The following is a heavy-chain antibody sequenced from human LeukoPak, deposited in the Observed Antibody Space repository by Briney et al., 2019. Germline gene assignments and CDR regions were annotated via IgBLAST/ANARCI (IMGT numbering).Heavy chain of an antibody. Sequence: PGRSLRLSCAAPGFTFSRDWMHWVRQGPGKGLVWVSRMNSDGSTTNYADSVKGRFTISRDNAKNTLYLQMNSLRAEDTAVYYCVRALMGTSDHWGQGSLVAVSS. V-gene: IGHV3-74*01. D-gene: IGHD7-27*01. CDR3: VRALMGTSDH. CDR1: GFTFSRDW. CDR2: MNSDGSTT. J-gene: IGHJ4*02.